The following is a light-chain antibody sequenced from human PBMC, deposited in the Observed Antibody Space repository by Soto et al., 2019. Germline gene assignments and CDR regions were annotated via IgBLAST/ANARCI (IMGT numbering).Light chain of an antibody. J-gene: IGLJ2*01. CDR3: QSYDSSLRVV. Sequence: QAVVTQPPSVSRAPGQRVTISCTGSSSNIGAGYDVHWYQQLPGTAPKLLIYGNSNRPSGVPDRFSGSKSGTSASLAITGLQAEDEADYYCQSYDSSLRVVFGGGTKLTVL. CDR2: GNS. V-gene: IGLV1-40*01. CDR1: SSNIGAGYD.